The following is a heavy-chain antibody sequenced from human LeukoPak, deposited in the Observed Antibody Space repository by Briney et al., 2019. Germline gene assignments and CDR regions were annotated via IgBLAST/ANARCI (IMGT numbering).Heavy chain of an antibody. D-gene: IGHD3-22*01. J-gene: IGHJ4*02. CDR3: ARGLYDSSGYYYGGGLF. CDR1: GFTFSSYA. V-gene: IGHV3-30-3*01. Sequence: HPGGSLRLSCAASGFTFSSYAMSWVRQAPGKGLEWVAVISYDGSNKYYADSVKGRFTISRDNSKNTLYLQMNSLRAEDTAVYYCARGLYDSSGYYYGGGLFWGQGTLVTVSS. CDR2: ISYDGSNK.